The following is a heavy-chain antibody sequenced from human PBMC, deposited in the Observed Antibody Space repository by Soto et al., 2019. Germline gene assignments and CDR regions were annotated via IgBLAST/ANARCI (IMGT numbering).Heavy chain of an antibody. D-gene: IGHD3-22*01. Sequence: EVQLLESGGGLVQPGGSLRLSCAASGLIFNSYGMSWVRQAPGMGLEWVSVISGSGGFTYYADSVKGRFTISRDNSNNMLHLQMNSLRAEDTAVYYCAKDIIYDSSGYYFVSALDVWGQGTRVTVSS. J-gene: IGHJ3*01. CDR2: ISGSGGFT. V-gene: IGHV3-23*01. CDR1: GLIFNSYG. CDR3: AKDIIYDSSGYYFVSALDV.